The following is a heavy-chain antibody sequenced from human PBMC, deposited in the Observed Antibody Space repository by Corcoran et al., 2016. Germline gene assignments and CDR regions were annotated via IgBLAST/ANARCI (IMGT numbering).Heavy chain of an antibody. V-gene: IGHV4-59*01. CDR1: GGSISSYY. CDR2: IYYSGST. J-gene: IGHJ4*02. CDR3: ARGRPVYARVPFYYFDY. D-gene: IGHD2-8*01. Sequence: QVQLQESGPGLVKPSETLSLTCTVSGGSISSYYWSWIRQPPGKGLEWIGYIYYSGSTNYNPSLKSRVTISVDTSKNQFSLKLSSVTAADTAVYYCARGRPVYARVPFYYFDYWGQGTLVTVSS.